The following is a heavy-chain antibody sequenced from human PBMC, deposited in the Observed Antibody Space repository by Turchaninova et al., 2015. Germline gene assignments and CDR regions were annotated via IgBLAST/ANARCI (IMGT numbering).Heavy chain of an antibody. J-gene: IGHJ4*02. CDR3: ARGGGNFDY. Sequence: QLQLVEAGGGLVRPGGSLGLPCASYGFTLRYYYMTWTRQSPGKGLEWVSYIDSSSTIIYSDYAKSRLTITRDSAKNSLYLQMNSLRAEDTAVFYCARGGGNFDYWGQGTLVTVSS. D-gene: IGHD2-15*01. CDR1: GFTLRYYY. V-gene: IGHV3-11*04. CDR2: IDSSSTI.